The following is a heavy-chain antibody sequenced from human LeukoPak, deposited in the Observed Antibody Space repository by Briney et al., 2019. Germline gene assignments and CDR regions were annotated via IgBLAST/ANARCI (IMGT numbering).Heavy chain of an antibody. Sequence: PGRSLRLSCAASGFTFSTYGMHWVRQAPGKGLEWVAFIRNDGSIRYYADSLKGRFTISRDNSKNTLYLQMSSLRVDDTAVYYCAKGRAGMVRGVCDYWGQGTLVTVSS. CDR2: IRNDGSIR. CDR3: AKGRAGMVRGVCDY. V-gene: IGHV3-30*02. J-gene: IGHJ4*02. CDR1: GFTFSTYG. D-gene: IGHD3-10*01.